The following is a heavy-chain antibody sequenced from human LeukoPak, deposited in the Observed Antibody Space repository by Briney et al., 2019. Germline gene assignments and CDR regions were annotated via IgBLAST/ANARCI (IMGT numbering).Heavy chain of an antibody. J-gene: IGHJ5*02. CDR1: GYTFTSYY. V-gene: IGHV1-46*01. CDR2: INPSGGST. CDR3: ARAGCGVAICYSDWFDP. Sequence: ASVKVSCKASGYTFTSYYMHWVRQAPGQGLEWMGIINPSGGSTSYAQKFQGRVTMTRDTSTSTVYMELSSLRSEDTAVYYCARAGCGVAICYSDWFDPWGQGTLVTVSS. D-gene: IGHD2-21*02.